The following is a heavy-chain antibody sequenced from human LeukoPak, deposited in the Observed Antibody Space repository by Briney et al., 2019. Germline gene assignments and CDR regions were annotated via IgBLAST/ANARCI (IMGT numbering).Heavy chain of an antibody. D-gene: IGHD2-8*02. CDR2: IYNSGST. Sequence: SETLSLTCTVSGGSISTHYWSWIRQPPGEGLEWIGYIYNSGSTNYNPSLKSRVTMSVDTSKNQFSLSLSSVTAADTAVYYCARGTARVNYGLDVWGQGTTVTVSS. CDR3: ARGTARVNYGLDV. V-gene: IGHV4-59*11. CDR1: GGSISTHY. J-gene: IGHJ6*02.